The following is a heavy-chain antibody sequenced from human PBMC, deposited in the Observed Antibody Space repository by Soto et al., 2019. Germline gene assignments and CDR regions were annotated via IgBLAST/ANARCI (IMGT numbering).Heavy chain of an antibody. J-gene: IGHJ4*02. V-gene: IGHV2-5*02. CDR3: AHSPRLLRYPGFDY. Sequence: QITLKESGPTLVKPTQTLTLTCTFSGFSLSTSGVGVGWIRQPPGKALEWLALIYWDDDKRYSPSLKSRLTITKHPCKTQVVPTTTTMDPVDTATYYGAHSPRLLRYPGFDYWGQGTLVTVSS. CDR2: IYWDDDK. D-gene: IGHD3-10*02. CDR1: GFSLSTSGVG.